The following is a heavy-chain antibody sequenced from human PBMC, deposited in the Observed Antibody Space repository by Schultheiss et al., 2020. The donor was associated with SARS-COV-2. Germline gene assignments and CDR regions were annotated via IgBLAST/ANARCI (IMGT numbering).Heavy chain of an antibody. CDR3: ARSAMVRGDVRKGWYDP. D-gene: IGHD3-10*01. Sequence: SVKVSCKASGGTFSSYAISWVRQAPGQGLEWMGGIIPIFGTANYAQKFQGRVTISRNTSISTAYMELSSLRSEDTAVYYCARSAMVRGDVRKGWYDPWGQGTLVTVSS. CDR2: IIPIFGTA. J-gene: IGHJ5*02. CDR1: GGTFSSYA. V-gene: IGHV1-69*05.